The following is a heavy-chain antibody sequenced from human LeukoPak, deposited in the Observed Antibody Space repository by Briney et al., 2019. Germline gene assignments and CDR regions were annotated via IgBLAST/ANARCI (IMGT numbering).Heavy chain of an antibody. CDR2: ISYDRSNK. Sequence: GGSLRRSCAASGFTFSSYGMHWVRQAPGKGLEGVAVISYDRSNKYYADSVKGRFTIYRDNSKNTLYLQMNSLRAEDTAVYYCAKASPTYHDYWGQGTLVTVSS. J-gene: IGHJ4*02. CDR1: GFTFSSYG. CDR3: AKASPTYHDY. V-gene: IGHV3-30*18. D-gene: IGHD2-2*01.